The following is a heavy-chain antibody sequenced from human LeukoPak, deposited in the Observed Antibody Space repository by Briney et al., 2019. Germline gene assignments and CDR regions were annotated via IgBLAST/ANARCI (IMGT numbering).Heavy chain of an antibody. Sequence: PGGSLRLSCAASGFTFSAAWMSWVRQAPGKGLEWVSYISSSGSTIYYADSVKGRFTISRDNAKNSLYLQMNSLRAEDTAVYYCARTTRIYSSSSTGPILYWGQGTLVTVSS. CDR3: ARTTRIYSSSSTGPILY. CDR1: GFTFSAAW. V-gene: IGHV3-11*01. CDR2: ISSSGSTI. D-gene: IGHD6-6*01. J-gene: IGHJ4*02.